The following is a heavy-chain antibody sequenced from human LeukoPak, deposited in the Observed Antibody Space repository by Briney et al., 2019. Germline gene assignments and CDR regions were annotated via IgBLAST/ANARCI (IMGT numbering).Heavy chain of an antibody. CDR2: ISYDGSNK. CDR3: ARGDSSGWYPSQNWFDP. Sequence: PGGSLRLSCAASGFTFSSYSMHWVRQAPGKGLEGVAVISYDGSNKYYADSVKGRFTISRDNSKNTLYLQMNSLRAEDTAVYYCARGDSSGWYPSQNWFDPWGQGTLVTVSS. CDR1: GFTFSSYS. D-gene: IGHD6-19*01. J-gene: IGHJ5*02. V-gene: IGHV3-30*04.